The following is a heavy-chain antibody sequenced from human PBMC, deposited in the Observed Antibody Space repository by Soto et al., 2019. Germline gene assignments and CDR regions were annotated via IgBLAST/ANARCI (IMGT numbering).Heavy chain of an antibody. CDR3: AKEGEKKRGGMVV. Sequence: ASVKVSRKASGYTFTDYYMHWVRQAPGQGLEWMGWINPNSGGTNYAQKFQGWVTMTRDTSFSTAYMELSRLKSDDTAVYYCAKEGEKKRGGMVVWGQGTTVTVSS. CDR2: INPNSGGT. J-gene: IGHJ6*02. CDR1: GYTFTDYY. V-gene: IGHV1-2*04. D-gene: IGHD2-15*01.